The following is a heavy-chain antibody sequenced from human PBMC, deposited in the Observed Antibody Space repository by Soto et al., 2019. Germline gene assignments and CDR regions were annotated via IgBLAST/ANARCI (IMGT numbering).Heavy chain of an antibody. D-gene: IGHD6-13*01. CDR2: ISTYNGNT. V-gene: IGHV1-18*01. CDR3: ARDHPAAADNYYSYYGFDV. J-gene: IGHJ6*02. Sequence: ASVKVSCKTSGYTFTTYGISWGRQAPGQGLEWMGWISTYNGNTNYAQKLQGRVTMTADTSTSTALIELRSLRSDDTAVYYCARDHPAAADNYYSYYGFDVGCQGT. CDR1: GYTFTTYG.